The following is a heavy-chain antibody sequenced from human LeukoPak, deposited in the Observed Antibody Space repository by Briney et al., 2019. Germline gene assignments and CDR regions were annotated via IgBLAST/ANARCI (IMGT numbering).Heavy chain of an antibody. CDR1: GFTFSSYS. V-gene: IGHV3-48*04. CDR3: ARDPNYYDSSGYLDY. Sequence: GGFLRLSCAASGFTFSSYSMNWVRQAPGKGLEWVSYISSSSSTIYYADSVKGRFTISRDNAKNSLYLQMNSLRAEDTAVYYCARDPNYYDSSGYLDYWGQGTLVTVSS. D-gene: IGHD3-22*01. CDR2: ISSSSSTI. J-gene: IGHJ4*02.